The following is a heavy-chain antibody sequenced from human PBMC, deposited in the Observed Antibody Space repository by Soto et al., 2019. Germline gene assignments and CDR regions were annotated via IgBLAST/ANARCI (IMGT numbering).Heavy chain of an antibody. V-gene: IGHV4-59*01. J-gene: IGHJ6*02. CDR2: IYYSGST. Sequence: PSETLSLTCTVSGGSISSYYWSWIRQPPGKGLEWIGYIYYSGSTNYKPSLKSRVTISVDTSKNQFSLKLSSVTAADTAVYYCARMSIVGYYYYGMDVWGQGTTVTVSS. CDR3: ARMSIVGYYYYGMDV. D-gene: IGHD3-16*02. CDR1: GGSISSYY.